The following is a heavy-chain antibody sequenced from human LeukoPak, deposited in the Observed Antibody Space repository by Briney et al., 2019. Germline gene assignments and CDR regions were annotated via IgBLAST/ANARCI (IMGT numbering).Heavy chain of an antibody. CDR2: INHSGST. CDR3: ARRSGDGYNDDFDY. Sequence: TSETLSLTCAVYGGSFSGYYWSWIRQPPGKGLEWIGEINHSGSTNYNPSLKSRVTISVDTSMNQFSLKLSSVTAADTAVYYCARRSGDGYNDDFDYWGQGTLSPSPQ. J-gene: IGHJ4*02. CDR1: GGSFSGYY. D-gene: IGHD5-24*01. V-gene: IGHV4-34*01.